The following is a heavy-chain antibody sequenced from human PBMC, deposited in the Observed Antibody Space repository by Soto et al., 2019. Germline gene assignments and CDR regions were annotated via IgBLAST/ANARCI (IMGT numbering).Heavy chain of an antibody. CDR1: GYTLTELS. V-gene: IGHV1-24*01. Sequence: ASVKVSGKVSGYTLTELSMHWVRQAPGKGLEWMGGFDPEDGETIYAQKFQGRVTMTEDTSTDTAYMELSSLRSEDTAVYYCATDTACGYYYTFGPCGQGTLVTVA. CDR3: ATDTACGYYYTFGP. D-gene: IGHD3-22*01. J-gene: IGHJ5*02. CDR2: FDPEDGET.